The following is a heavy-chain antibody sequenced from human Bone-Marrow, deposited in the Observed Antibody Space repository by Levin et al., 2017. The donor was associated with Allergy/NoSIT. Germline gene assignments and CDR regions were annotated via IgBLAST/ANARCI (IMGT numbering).Heavy chain of an antibody. J-gene: IGHJ1*01. D-gene: IGHD1-26*01. V-gene: IGHV3-53*05. CDR1: GFSVSNNF. Sequence: PPGGSLRLSCAASGFSVSNNFLNWVRQVPGKGLEWVAGLGSDERAHYADSVQGRFTISRDNSKNTLYLQMNSLRTEDTALYYCVKVGGTIRHRGLEYFQHWGQGTLVTVSS. CDR2: LGSDERA. CDR3: VKVGGTIRHRGLEYFQH.